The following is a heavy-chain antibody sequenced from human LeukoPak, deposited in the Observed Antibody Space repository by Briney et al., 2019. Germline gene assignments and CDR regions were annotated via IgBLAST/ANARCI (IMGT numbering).Heavy chain of an antibody. CDR3: ARENSSGWYRGYYYYMDV. D-gene: IGHD6-19*01. CDR2: IHTSGST. V-gene: IGHV4-4*07. Sequence: SETLSLTCTVSGGSISSYYWSWIRQPAGKGLQWIGRIHTSGSTTYNPSLKSRVTMSVDTSKNQFSLKLSSVTAADTAVYYCARENSSGWYRGYYYYMDVWGKGTTVTVSS. CDR1: GGSISSYY. J-gene: IGHJ6*03.